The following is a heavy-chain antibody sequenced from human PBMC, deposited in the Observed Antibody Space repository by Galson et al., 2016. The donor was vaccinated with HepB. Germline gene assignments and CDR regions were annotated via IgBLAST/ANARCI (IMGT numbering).Heavy chain of an antibody. Sequence: PALVKPPQTLTLTCTFSGFSLSTSGMRVIWIRQPPGKALEWLSLIDGGGDKYYSISLRTRLTISKDTSKNQVVLTMTNMDPVDTGTYYCARIRYTNTWYSYYYGMDVWGQGTAVTVSS. D-gene: IGHD6-13*01. CDR2: IDGGGDK. J-gene: IGHJ6*02. V-gene: IGHV2-70*01. CDR1: GFSLSTSGMR. CDR3: ARIRYTNTWYSYYYGMDV.